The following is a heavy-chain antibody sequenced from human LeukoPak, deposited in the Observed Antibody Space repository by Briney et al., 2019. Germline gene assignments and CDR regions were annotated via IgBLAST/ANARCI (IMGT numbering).Heavy chain of an antibody. CDR1: GFTFSSYD. CDR3: ARVDAFDL. CDR2: ISSSSSYI. Sequence: GGSLRLSCAASGFTFSSYDMNWVRQAPGKGLEWVSYISSSSSYIYYADSVKGRFTISRDNAKNPLYLQMNSLRAEDTAVYYCARVDAFDLWGQGTMVTVSS. V-gene: IGHV3-21*01. J-gene: IGHJ3*01.